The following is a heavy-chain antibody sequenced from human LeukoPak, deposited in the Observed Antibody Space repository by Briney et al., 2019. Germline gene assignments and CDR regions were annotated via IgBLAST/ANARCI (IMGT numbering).Heavy chain of an antibody. CDR2: INAGNGNA. CDR3: ARDLYCSSTSCYFDGMDV. CDR1: GYTFTGYY. Sequence: ASVKVSCKASGYTFTGYYMHWVRQAPGQRLEWMGWINAGNGNAKYSQKFQGRVTITRDTSASTAYMELSSLRSEDTAVYYCARDLYCSSTSCYFDGMDVWGQGTTVTVSS. D-gene: IGHD2-2*01. V-gene: IGHV1-3*01. J-gene: IGHJ6*02.